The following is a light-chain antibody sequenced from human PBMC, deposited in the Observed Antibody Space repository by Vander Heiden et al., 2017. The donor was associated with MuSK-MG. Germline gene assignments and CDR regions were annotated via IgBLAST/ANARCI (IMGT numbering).Light chain of an antibody. CDR1: SSDVGPSNY. CDR3: NSYTSSSTPWL. CDR2: DVS. Sequence: QSALTQPASVSGSPGQSITISCTGTSSDVGPSNYVSWYQQHPGKAPKLIIYDVSNRPSGVSIRFSGSKSGNTASLTISGLQAEDEADYYCNSYTSSSTPWLFGGGTKLTVL. V-gene: IGLV2-14*03. J-gene: IGLJ3*02.